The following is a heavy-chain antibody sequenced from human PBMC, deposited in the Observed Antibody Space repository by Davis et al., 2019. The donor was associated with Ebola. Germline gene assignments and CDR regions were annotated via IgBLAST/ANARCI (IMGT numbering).Heavy chain of an antibody. CDR1: GFTVSSSY. V-gene: IGHV3-23*01. CDR3: AKDQAIHYGMDV. Sequence: GESLKISCAASGFTVSSSYMSWARQAPGKGLEWVSAISGSGGSTYYADSVKGRFTISRDNSKNTLYLQMNSLRAEDTAVYYCAKDQAIHYGMDVWGQGTTVTVSS. D-gene: IGHD2-2*01. CDR2: ISGSGGST. J-gene: IGHJ6*02.